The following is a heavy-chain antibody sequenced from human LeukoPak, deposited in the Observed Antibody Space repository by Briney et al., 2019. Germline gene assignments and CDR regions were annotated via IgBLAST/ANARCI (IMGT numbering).Heavy chain of an antibody. CDR3: ARSPQPEGDAFDI. D-gene: IGHD1-14*01. V-gene: IGHV1-2*05. J-gene: IGHJ3*02. CDR2: INPNSGGT. Sequence: ASVKVSCKASGYTFTGYYMHWVRQAPGQGLEWMGRINPNSGGTNYAQKFQGRVTMTRDTSISTAYMELSRLRSDDTDVYYCARSPQPEGDAFDIWGQGTMVTVSS. CDR1: GYTFTGYY.